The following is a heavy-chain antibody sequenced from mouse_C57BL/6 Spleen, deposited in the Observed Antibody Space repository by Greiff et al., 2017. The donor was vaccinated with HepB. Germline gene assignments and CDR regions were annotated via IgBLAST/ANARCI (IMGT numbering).Heavy chain of an antibody. Sequence: VQLQQSGAELVRPGASVKLSCTTSGFNIKDYYMHWVKQRPEQGLEWIGRIDPEDGDTEYAPKFRGKATMTADTSSNTAYLQLSSLTSEDTAVYYCTPYGNWFAYWGQGTLVTVSA. CDR2: IDPEDGDT. V-gene: IGHV14-1*01. D-gene: IGHD2-1*01. CDR3: TPYGNWFAY. J-gene: IGHJ3*01. CDR1: GFNIKDYY.